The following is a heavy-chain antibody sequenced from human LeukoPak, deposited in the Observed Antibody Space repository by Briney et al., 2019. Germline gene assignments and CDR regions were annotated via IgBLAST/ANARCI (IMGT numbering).Heavy chain of an antibody. J-gene: IGHJ6*03. CDR3: ARAMGYLGGIAVAGVDYYYYYMDV. CDR1: GGSISSDGYY. V-gene: IGHV4-31*03. CDR2: IYYSGST. Sequence: SETLSLTCTVSGGSISSDGYYWNWIRQHPGKGLEWIGNIYYSGSTYYTPSLKSRVTMSVDTSKNQFSLKLSSVTAADTAVYYCARAMGYLGGIAVAGVDYYYYYMDVWGKGTTVTVSS. D-gene: IGHD6-19*01.